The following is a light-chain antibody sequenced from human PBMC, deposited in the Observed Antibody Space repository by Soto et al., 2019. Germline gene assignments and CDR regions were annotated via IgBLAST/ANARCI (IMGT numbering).Light chain of an antibody. J-gene: IGKJ4*01. CDR1: QAVLYSSNNENY. CDR3: QQYYGSPVT. Sequence: DIVMTQSPDSLAVSLGERATINCKSSQAVLYSSNNENYLAWYQQKPGQPPKLLIYSASTRESGVPDRFSGSGSGTDFTLTISSLQAEDVAVYYCQQYYGSPVTFGGGTKVDIK. V-gene: IGKV4-1*01. CDR2: SAS.